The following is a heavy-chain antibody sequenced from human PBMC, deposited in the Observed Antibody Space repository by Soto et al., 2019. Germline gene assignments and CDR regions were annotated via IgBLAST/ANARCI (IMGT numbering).Heavy chain of an antibody. CDR2: IYPGDSDT. J-gene: IGHJ4*02. V-gene: IGHV5-51*01. D-gene: IGHD2-21*01. CDR1: GYTFTSYW. CDR3: ARQGGHISSARAYFDY. Sequence: PGESLKISCEGSGYTFTSYWIAWVRQMPGKGLEWMGVIYPGDSDTRYSPAFQGQVTISVDKSIKTAYLQWSSLKASDTAIYYCARQGGHISSARAYFDYWGQGTLVTVSS.